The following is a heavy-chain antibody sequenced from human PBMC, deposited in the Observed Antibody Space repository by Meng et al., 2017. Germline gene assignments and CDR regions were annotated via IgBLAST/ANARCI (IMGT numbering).Heavy chain of an antibody. D-gene: IGHD2-15*01. Sequence: LSLDYTFCCGSLSIRIYYWGWVRLPRGKELVWIGSIDESGSPSYNPSLKGRVTISVDTSKNQFSLKLSSVTAADTAVYYCARGRVVNWFDPWGQGTLVTVSS. CDR3: ARGRVVNWFDP. J-gene: IGHJ5*02. V-gene: IGHV4-39*07. CDR2: IDESGSP. CDR1: CGSLSIRIYY.